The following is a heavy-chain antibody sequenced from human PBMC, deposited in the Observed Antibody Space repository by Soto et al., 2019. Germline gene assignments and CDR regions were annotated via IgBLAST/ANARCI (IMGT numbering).Heavy chain of an antibody. CDR1: GFAFTTSA. Sequence: EVQLLESGGGLVQPGGSLRLSCTASGFAFTTSAMTWVRQAPGKGLEWVSSISGSGSGVKTYYAESVKGRFTICRDSSKKTMYLPLKRLRREDTAVYYCAKVGDTSSWRPVRYDYWGQGTLVTVSS. CDR3: AKVGDTSSWRPVRYDY. J-gene: IGHJ4*02. D-gene: IGHD6-13*01. V-gene: IGHV3-23*01. CDR2: ISGSGSGVKT.